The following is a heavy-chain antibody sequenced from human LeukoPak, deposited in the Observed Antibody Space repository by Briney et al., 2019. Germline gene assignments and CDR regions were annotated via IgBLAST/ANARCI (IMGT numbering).Heavy chain of an antibody. CDR1: GGSLSSGDYY. CDR2: IYYSGST. Sequence: SETLSLTCTVSGGSLSSGDYYWSWIRQPPGKGLEWFGYIYYSGSTYYNPSLKSRVTISVDTSKNQFSLKLSSVTAADTAVYYCARVGYTAKIYYYYMDVWGKGTTVTVSS. CDR3: ARVGYTAKIYYYYMDV. J-gene: IGHJ6*03. D-gene: IGHD5-18*01. V-gene: IGHV4-30-4*08.